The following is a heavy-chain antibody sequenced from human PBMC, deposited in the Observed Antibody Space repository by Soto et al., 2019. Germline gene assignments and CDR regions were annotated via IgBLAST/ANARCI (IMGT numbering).Heavy chain of an antibody. CDR2: IYNSGST. V-gene: IGHV4-39*07. J-gene: IGHJ4*02. Sequence: SETLSLTCTVSGGSISSGGYYWSWIRQHPGKGLERIGDIYNSGSTNNNPSHKSRITISVDKSKNHFFLKLSSVTAADTAVYYCARGSWGTREIDYWGQGTLVTVSS. D-gene: IGHD2-15*01. CDR3: ARGSWGTREIDY. CDR1: GGSISSGGYY.